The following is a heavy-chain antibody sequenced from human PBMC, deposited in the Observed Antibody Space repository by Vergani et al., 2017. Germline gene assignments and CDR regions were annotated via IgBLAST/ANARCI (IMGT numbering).Heavy chain of an antibody. V-gene: IGHV3-11*06. CDR1: GFTFSDYY. D-gene: IGHD3-22*01. CDR3: AKDSSYYYDSRDLGY. CDR2: ISSSSSYT. J-gene: IGHJ4*02. Sequence: VQLVESGGGLVKPGGSLRLSCAASGFTFSDYYMSWIRQAPGKGLEWVSYISSSSSYTNYADSVKGRFTISRDNAKNSLYLQMNSLRAEDTAVYYCAKDSSYYYDSRDLGYWGQGTLVTVSS.